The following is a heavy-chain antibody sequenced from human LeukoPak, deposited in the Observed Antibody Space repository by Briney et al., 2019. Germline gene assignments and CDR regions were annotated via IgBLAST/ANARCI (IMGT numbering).Heavy chain of an antibody. D-gene: IGHD2-8*01. Sequence: GGSLRLSCAASGFTFSSSAMSWVRQAPGKGLEWVSAISNNGGYTYYADSVQGRFTISRDNSKSTLCLQMNSLRAEDTAVYYCARDPFDCTNGVCYTDAFDIWGQGTMVTVSS. J-gene: IGHJ3*02. CDR2: ISNNGGYT. CDR1: GFTFSSSA. V-gene: IGHV3-23*01. CDR3: ARDPFDCTNGVCYTDAFDI.